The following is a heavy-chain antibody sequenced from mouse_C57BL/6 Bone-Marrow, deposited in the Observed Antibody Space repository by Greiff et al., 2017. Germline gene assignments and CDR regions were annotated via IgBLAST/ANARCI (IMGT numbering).Heavy chain of an antibody. J-gene: IGHJ2*01. Sequence: EVPLQQSGPGLVKPSQSLSLTCSVTGYSIPSGYYWNWIRQFPGNKLEWMGYISYDGSNNYNPSLKNRISITRDTSKNQFVMKLNSVTTEDTATYYCASNWGSFDYWGQGTTRTVSS. V-gene: IGHV3-6*01. CDR3: ASNWGSFDY. CDR1: GYSIPSGYY. D-gene: IGHD4-1*01. CDR2: ISYDGSN.